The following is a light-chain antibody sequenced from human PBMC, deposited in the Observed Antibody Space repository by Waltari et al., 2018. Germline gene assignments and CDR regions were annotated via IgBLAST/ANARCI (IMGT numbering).Light chain of an antibody. J-gene: IGKJ1*01. CDR3: QQYNTWPS. CDR1: QRFSSN. CDR2: GAS. Sequence: IVMTQSPATLSVSPGERATLSCRASQRFSSNLAWYQQKPGQTPRLLSYGASTRATAIPARFSGSGSGTEFTLTISSLQSEDFALYYCQQYNTWPSFGQGTKVEIK. V-gene: IGKV3-15*01.